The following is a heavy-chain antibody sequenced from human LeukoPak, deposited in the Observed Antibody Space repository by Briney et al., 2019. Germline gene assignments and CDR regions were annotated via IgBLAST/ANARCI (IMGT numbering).Heavy chain of an antibody. CDR3: ARLAAPAPVLYYFDY. J-gene: IGHJ4*02. CDR1: GYSFTSYW. CDR2: IYPGDSDT. D-gene: IGHD6-6*01. V-gene: IGHV5-51*01. Sequence: GESLKISWKGSGYSFTSYWIVWVRQTPGKGLEWMGIIYPGDSDTRYSPSFQGQVTISADKSISTAYLQWSSLKASDTAMYYCARLAAPAPVLYYFDYWGQGTLVTVSS.